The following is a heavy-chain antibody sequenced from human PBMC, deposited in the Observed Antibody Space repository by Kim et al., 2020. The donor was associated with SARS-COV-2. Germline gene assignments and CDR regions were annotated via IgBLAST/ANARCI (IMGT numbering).Heavy chain of an antibody. CDR1: GFTFSSYW. Sequence: GGSLRLSCAASGFTFSSYWMSWVRQAPGKGLEWVANIKRDGSEKHYVDSVKGRFTIFRDNAENSLYLQLNSLRAEDTAVYYCARDGFDSGYGFDYWGQGT. J-gene: IGHJ4*02. D-gene: IGHD5-12*01. CDR3: ARDGFDSGYGFDY. CDR2: IKRDGSEK. V-gene: IGHV3-7*01.